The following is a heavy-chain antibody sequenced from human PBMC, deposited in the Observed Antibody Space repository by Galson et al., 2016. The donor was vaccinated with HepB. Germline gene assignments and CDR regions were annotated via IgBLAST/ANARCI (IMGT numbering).Heavy chain of an antibody. D-gene: IGHD2-21*01. V-gene: IGHV3-20*04. J-gene: IGHJ6*02. CDR3: AIDIWGVADSGFHSGMDV. Sequence: SLRLSCAASGFIFDEYGMSWVRQAPGKGLEWVSGINWHDGSTSYADSVRGRFTISRDNAKNSLYLQMNSLSVEDTALYYCAIDIWGVADSGFHSGMDVWGQGTTVIVSS. CDR1: GFIFDEYG. CDR2: INWHDGST.